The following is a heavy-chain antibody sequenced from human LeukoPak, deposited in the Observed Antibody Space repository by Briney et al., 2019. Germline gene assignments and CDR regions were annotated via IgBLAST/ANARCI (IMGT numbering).Heavy chain of an antibody. CDR2: IYYSGST. CDR3: ARVNAVAGHNFDY. D-gene: IGHD6-19*01. J-gene: IGHJ4*02. Sequence: SETLSLTCAVYGGSFSGYYWSWIRQPPGKGLEWIGSIYYSGSTYYNPSLKSRVTISVDTSKDQFSLKLSSVTAADTAVYYCARVNAVAGHNFDYWGQGTLVTVSS. CDR1: GGSFSGYY. V-gene: IGHV4-34*01.